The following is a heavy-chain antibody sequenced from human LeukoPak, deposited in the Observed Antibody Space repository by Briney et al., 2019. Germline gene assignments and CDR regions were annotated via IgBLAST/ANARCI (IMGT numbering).Heavy chain of an antibody. V-gene: IGHV3-23*01. CDR1: GFSFSSYA. Sequence: GGSLRLSCAASGFSFSSYAMSWVRQAPGKGLEWVSAITGSGSSTFYADAVKGRFTISKDNSKNTLYLQMHSMRAEDTAVYYCAKRVSGWYLVDYWGQGALVTVSS. CDR3: AKRVSGWYLVDY. D-gene: IGHD6-19*01. CDR2: ITGSGSST. J-gene: IGHJ4*02.